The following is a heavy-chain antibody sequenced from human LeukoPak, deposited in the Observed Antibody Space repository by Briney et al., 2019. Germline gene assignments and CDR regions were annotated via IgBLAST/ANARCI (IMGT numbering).Heavy chain of an antibody. Sequence: SETLSLTCTVSGYSISNGYYWVWIRQTPGKGLEWIASVSHRGSTYYNPSLKSRVTISVDTSKNQFSLKLSSVTAADTAVYYCARSRRIPGYYYYYYYMDVWGKGTTVTVSS. CDR3: ARSRRIPGYYYYYYYMDV. CDR1: GYSISNGYY. V-gene: IGHV4-38-2*02. CDR2: VSHRGST. J-gene: IGHJ6*03.